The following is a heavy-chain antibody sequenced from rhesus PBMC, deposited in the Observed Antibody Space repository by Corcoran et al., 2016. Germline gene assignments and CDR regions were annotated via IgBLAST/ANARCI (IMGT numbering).Heavy chain of an antibody. CDR3: ARAAPGVDYAFDV. CDR1: GGSISGHN. J-gene: IGHJ3*01. Sequence: QVQLQESGPGLVKPSETLSLPCAVSGGSISGHNWNWIRQPPGKGLDWIGYIGGSRGRPDYNSSHKTRGTISTDTSKNQFSLNLISVTAADTAVYYCARAAPGVDYAFDVWGQGLRVTVSS. D-gene: IGHD3-34*01. V-gene: IGHV4S5*01. CDR2: IGGSRGRP.